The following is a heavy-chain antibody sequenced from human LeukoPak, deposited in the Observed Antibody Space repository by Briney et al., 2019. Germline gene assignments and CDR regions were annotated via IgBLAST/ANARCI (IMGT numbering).Heavy chain of an antibody. J-gene: IGHJ5*02. CDR3: ARYYDGGNWFDP. CDR2: ISAYNGNT. Sequence: ASVKDSCKASGYTFTSYGISWVRQAPGQGLEWMGWISAYNGNTNYAQKLQGRVTMTTDTSTSPAYMELRTLRSDDTAVYYCARYYDGGNWFDPWGQGTLVTVSS. D-gene: IGHD3-22*01. CDR1: GYTFTSYG. V-gene: IGHV1-18*01.